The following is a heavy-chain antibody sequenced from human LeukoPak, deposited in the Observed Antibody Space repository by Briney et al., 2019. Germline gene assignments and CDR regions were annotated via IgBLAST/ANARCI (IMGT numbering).Heavy chain of an antibody. V-gene: IGHV4-59*01. J-gene: IGHJ4*02. CDR1: GGSISSYY. CDR2: IYYSGST. D-gene: IGHD3-9*01. CDR3: ARVTGYTIEDYFDY. Sequence: PSETLSLTCTVSGGSISSYYWSWIRQPPGEGLEGRGYIYYSGSTNYNPSLKSRVTISVKTSKTQFSLKLSSVTAADTAVYYCARVTGYTIEDYFDYWGQGTLVTVSS.